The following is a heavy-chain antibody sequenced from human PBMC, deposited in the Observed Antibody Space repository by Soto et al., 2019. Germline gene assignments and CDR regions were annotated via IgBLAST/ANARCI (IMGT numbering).Heavy chain of an antibody. CDR1: ADSLSKYY. V-gene: IGHV4-59*01. Sequence: SDTLSLTCTVSADSLSKYYWTWIRQPPGGGLEWIGYIYFNGNTNYNPSLKGRVTISRDTSKKQFSLNLSSVTAADTAVYYCASVPFGGVVLAHWGQGTLVTVSS. J-gene: IGHJ4*02. CDR2: IYFNGNT. D-gene: IGHD3-16*01. CDR3: ASVPFGGVVLAH.